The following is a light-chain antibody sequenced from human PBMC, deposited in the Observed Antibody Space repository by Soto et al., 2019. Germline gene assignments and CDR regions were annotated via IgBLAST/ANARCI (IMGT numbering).Light chain of an antibody. CDR2: NAA. V-gene: IGKV1-5*01. CDR3: QHNRCLSKT. J-gene: IGKJ1*01. CDR1: QSISIW. Sequence: DIQMTQSPSTLSASVGDRVAITCRASQSISIWLAWYQQKPGRAPKLLIYNAASMEIGVPPRFSGSGSGTEVTLSISGLQSYDFATYYCQHNRCLSKTFGQGTKVEIK.